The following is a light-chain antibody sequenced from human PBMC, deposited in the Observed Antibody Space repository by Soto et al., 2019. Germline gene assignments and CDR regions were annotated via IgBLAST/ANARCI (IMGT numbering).Light chain of an antibody. Sequence: QSALTQPAYVSASPGQSITISCTGTSSDVGGYTYVSWYQQHPGKAPQLMIYEVSNRPSGVSNRFSGSKSGNTASLTISGLQAEDEAEYYCSSYTTSSTLDVFGTGTKVTVL. CDR2: EVS. V-gene: IGLV2-14*01. CDR1: SSDVGGYTY. CDR3: SSYTTSSTLDV. J-gene: IGLJ1*01.